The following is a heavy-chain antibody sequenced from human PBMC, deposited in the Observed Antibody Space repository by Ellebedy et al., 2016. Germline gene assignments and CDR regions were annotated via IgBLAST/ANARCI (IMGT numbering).Heavy chain of an antibody. CDR3: AKGTMDYFYD. V-gene: IGHV3-48*04. J-gene: IGHJ4*02. CDR1: GFSFRSNT. D-gene: IGHD4/OR15-4a*01. Sequence: GGSLRLXCAASGFSFRSNTMNWVRQAPGQRLEWIAQISSSSSTILYADSVKGRFTISRDNARRSLYLQMNSLRAEDTAFYYCAKGTMDYFYDWGQGTQVTVSS. CDR2: ISSSSSTI.